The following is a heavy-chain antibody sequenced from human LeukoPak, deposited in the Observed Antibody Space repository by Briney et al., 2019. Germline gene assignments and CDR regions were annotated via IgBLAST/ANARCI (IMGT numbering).Heavy chain of an antibody. V-gene: IGHV3-74*01. CDR1: GFTLSGFW. D-gene: IGHD1-1*01. J-gene: IGHJ4*01. CDR2: MNSAGTTI. Sequence: GGSLRLSCAASGFTLSGFWMHWVRQVPGEGLVWVARMNSAGTTINYADSVKGRFTISRDNVRNTLHLQMNNLSLEDTAVYFCIREVQVRASASLGLWGRGTLVTV. CDR3: IREVQVRASASLGL.